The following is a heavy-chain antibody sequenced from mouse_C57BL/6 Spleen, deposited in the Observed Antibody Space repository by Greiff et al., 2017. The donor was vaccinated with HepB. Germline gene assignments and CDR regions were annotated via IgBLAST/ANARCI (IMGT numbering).Heavy chain of an antibody. CDR3: ARSGDYDDY. Sequence: QVQLQQPGAELVKPGASVKLSCKASGYTFTSYWMHWVKQRPGQGLEWIGMIHPNSGSTNYNEKFKGKATLTVDTSSSTAYMQLSSLTSEDSAVYFCARSGDYDDYWGQGTTLTVSS. CDR2: IHPNSGST. D-gene: IGHD2-4*01. J-gene: IGHJ2*01. CDR1: GYTFTSYW. V-gene: IGHV1-64*01.